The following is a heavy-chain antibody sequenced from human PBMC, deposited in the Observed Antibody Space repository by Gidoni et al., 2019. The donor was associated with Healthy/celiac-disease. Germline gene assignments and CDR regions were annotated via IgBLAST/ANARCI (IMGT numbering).Heavy chain of an antibody. D-gene: IGHD2-2*01. CDR3: ARGPNIVVVPAAIRNWFDP. CDR1: GGSISSGGSY. J-gene: IGHJ5*02. CDR2: IYYSGST. Sequence: QVQLQESGPGLVKPSQTPSLTCTVSGGSISSGGSYWSWIRQHPGKGLEWIGYIYYSGSTYYNPSHKSRVTISVDTSKNQFSLKLSSVTAADTAVYYCARGPNIVVVPAAIRNWFDPWGQGTLVTVSS. V-gene: IGHV4-31*03.